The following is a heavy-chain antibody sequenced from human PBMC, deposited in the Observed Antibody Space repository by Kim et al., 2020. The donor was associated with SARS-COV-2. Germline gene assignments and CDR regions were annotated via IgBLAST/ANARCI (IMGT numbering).Heavy chain of an antibody. Sequence: GGSLRLSCATSGFTFSSYSMNWVRQSPGKGLEWVSSISSSSTYIYYADSVKGRFTISRDNAKNSLYLQIDSLRAEDTAGYYCARDTYFSGGSGYAPYY. CDR1: GFTFSSYS. CDR2: ISSSSTYI. CDR3: ARDTYFSGGSGYAPYY. D-gene: IGHD2-15*01. V-gene: IGHV3-21*01. J-gene: IGHJ6*01.